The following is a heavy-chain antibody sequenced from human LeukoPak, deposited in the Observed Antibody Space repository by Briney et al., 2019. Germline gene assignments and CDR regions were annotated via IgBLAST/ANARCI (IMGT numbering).Heavy chain of an antibody. CDR3: ARVADCGDDCYYSAFDI. D-gene: IGHD2-21*02. J-gene: IGHJ3*02. V-gene: IGHV4-59*01. Sequence: PPETLSLTCTVSGGSISGYYWSWIRQPPGKGLEWIGYIYYSGSTNYNPSLKSRVTISLDTSKNQFSLKLSSATAADTAVYYCARVADCGDDCYYSAFDIWGQGTMVTVSS. CDR2: IYYSGST. CDR1: GGSISGYY.